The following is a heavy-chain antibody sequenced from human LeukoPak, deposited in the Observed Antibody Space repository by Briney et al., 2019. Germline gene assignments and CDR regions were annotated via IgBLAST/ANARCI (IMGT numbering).Heavy chain of an antibody. CDR1: GFTFSSYG. CDR3: ARAVYRSGGYYFDY. Sequence: GGSLRLSCAASGFTFSSYGIHWVRQAPGKGLEWVAFIRYDGGDKFYADSVKGRFTISRDNSMDTLYLQMNSLRAEDTAVHYCARAVYRSGGYYFDYWGQGILVTVSS. CDR2: IRYDGGDK. D-gene: IGHD6-19*01. J-gene: IGHJ4*02. V-gene: IGHV3-30*02.